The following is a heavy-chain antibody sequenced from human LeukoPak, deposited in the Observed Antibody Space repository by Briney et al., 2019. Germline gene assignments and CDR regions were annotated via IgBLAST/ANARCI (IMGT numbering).Heavy chain of an antibody. CDR2: IIPVFGTS. J-gene: IGHJ4*02. Sequence: SVKVSCKASGGTFSSYAISWVRQAPGQGLEWMGGIIPVFGTSNYAQKFQGRVTITADESTRTAYMELSSLRSEDTAVYYCARYRLGSYEVDYWGQGTLVTVSS. D-gene: IGHD3-22*01. CDR1: GGTFSSYA. CDR3: ARYRLGSYEVDY. V-gene: IGHV1-69*13.